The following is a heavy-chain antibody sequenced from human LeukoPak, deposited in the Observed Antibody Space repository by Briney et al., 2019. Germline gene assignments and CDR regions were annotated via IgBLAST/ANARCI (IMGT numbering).Heavy chain of an antibody. J-gene: IGHJ3*02. V-gene: IGHV4-4*07. D-gene: IGHD5-24*01. Sequence: SETLSLTCSVSSGSIIRYHWSWIRQPAGKGLEWIVRLGTSGSPNYNPSLKSRVTISVDTSKNQFSLKLSSVTAADTAVYYCARGEMATIEDAFDIWGQGTMVTVSS. CDR2: LGTSGSP. CDR1: SGSIIRYH. CDR3: ARGEMATIEDAFDI.